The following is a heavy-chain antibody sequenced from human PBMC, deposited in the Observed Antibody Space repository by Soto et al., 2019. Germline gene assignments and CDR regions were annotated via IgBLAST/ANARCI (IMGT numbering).Heavy chain of an antibody. Sequence: PSETLSLTCTVSGGSVANGNYYWGWIRLPPGKGLEWIGTAYYSGDTHYNPSLKSRVTISVDTSKNHFSLKMRSVTATDTALYYCARVERCTATTVVDAFYIRAPRTMVTVSS. CDR1: GGSVANGNYY. V-gene: IGHV4-39*02. J-gene: IGHJ3*02. CDR2: AYYSGDT. D-gene: IGHD1-1*01. CDR3: ARVERCTATTVVDAFYI.